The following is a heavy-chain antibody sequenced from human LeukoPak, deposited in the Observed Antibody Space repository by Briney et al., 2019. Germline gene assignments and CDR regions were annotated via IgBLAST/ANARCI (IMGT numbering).Heavy chain of an antibody. CDR2: INHSGST. D-gene: IGHD1-26*01. CDR3: AQGGPPHYFDY. Sequence: PSETLSLTCAVYGGCFSGYYWSWIRQPPGKGLEWIGEINHSGSTNYNPSLKSRVTISVDTSKNQFSLKLSSVTAADTAVYYCAQGGPPHYFDYWGQETLVTVSS. V-gene: IGHV4-34*01. CDR1: GGCFSGYY. J-gene: IGHJ4*02.